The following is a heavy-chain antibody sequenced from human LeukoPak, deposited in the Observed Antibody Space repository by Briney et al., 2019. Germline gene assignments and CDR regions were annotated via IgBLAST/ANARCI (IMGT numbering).Heavy chain of an antibody. Sequence: PGGSLRLSCAASGFTFDDYAMHWVRQAPGKGLEWVSGISWNSGSIGYADSVKGRFTISRDNAKNSLYLQMNSLRAEDTALYYCAKGGLQSRDAFDIWGQGTMVTVSS. V-gene: IGHV3-9*01. CDR1: GFTFDDYA. D-gene: IGHD5-24*01. CDR3: AKGGLQSRDAFDI. J-gene: IGHJ3*02. CDR2: ISWNSGSI.